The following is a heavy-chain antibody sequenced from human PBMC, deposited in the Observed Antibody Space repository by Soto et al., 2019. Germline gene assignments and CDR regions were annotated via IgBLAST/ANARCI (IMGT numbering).Heavy chain of an antibody. J-gene: IGHJ6*03. CDR1: GGSISSYY. CDR2: IYYSGST. Sequence: QVQLQESGPGLVKPSETLSLTCTVSGGSISSYYWSWIRQPPGKGLEWIGYIYYSGSTNYNPSLMSRVTISVDTSKNQFSLKLSSVTAADTAVYYCARKVGYYDFWSGYDYYYYMDVWGKGTTVTVSS. V-gene: IGHV4-59*01. D-gene: IGHD3-3*01. CDR3: ARKVGYYDFWSGYDYYYYMDV.